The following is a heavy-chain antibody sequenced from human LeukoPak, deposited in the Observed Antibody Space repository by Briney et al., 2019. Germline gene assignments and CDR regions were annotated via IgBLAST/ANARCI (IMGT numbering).Heavy chain of an antibody. D-gene: IGHD2-2*01. Sequence: SVKVSCKASGYTFTSYAISWVRQAPGQGLEWMGGIIPIFGTANYAQKFQGRVTITADESTSTAYMELSSLRSEDTAVYYCARWLPAAGDYFDYWGQGTLVTVSS. CDR3: ARWLPAAGDYFDY. CDR1: GYTFTSYA. V-gene: IGHV1-69*13. J-gene: IGHJ4*02. CDR2: IIPIFGTA.